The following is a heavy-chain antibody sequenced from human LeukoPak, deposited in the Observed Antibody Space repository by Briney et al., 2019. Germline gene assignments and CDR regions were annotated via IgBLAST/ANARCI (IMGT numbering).Heavy chain of an antibody. CDR1: GFIFSQYG. CDR2: INTGGTHT. CDR3: AREEPTGGFDF. V-gene: IGHV3-21*01. J-gene: IGHJ4*02. D-gene: IGHD7-27*01. Sequence: SGGSLRLSCAASGFIFSQYGMNWVRQAPGKGLEWIPSINTGGTHTYYADSVKGRFTISRDNAKNSLSLQMNSLRPEDTAVYYCAREEPTGGFDFWGQGTLVTVSS.